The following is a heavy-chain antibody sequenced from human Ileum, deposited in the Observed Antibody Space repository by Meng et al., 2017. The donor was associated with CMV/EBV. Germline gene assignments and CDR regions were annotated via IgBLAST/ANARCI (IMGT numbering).Heavy chain of an antibody. CDR3: VKTGGSIDY. CDR2: IYSGGNT. J-gene: IGHJ4*02. D-gene: IGHD1-14*01. V-gene: IGHV3-53*01. Sequence: GESLKISCAASGFTVSNNYMTWVRQAPGKGLEWVSVIYSGGNTYYADSVKGRITISRDNSKSTVYLQMNSLRDEDTAVYYCVKTGGSIDYWGQGTLVTVSS. CDR1: GFTVSNNY.